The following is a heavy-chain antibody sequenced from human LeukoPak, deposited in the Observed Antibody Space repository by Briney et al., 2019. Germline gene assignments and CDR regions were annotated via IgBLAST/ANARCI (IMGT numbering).Heavy chain of an antibody. CDR3: ARHPPRDGSAFDY. J-gene: IGHJ4*02. CDR2: MYYSGTT. CDR1: GGSIGSGSYY. Sequence: PSETLSLTCTVSGGSIGSGSYYWGWIRQPPGKGLGWIASMYYSGTTFYSPSLKSRVTISVDTSKNQLSLKLGSVTAADTAVYYCARHPPRDGSAFDYWGQGTLVTVSS. V-gene: IGHV4-39*01.